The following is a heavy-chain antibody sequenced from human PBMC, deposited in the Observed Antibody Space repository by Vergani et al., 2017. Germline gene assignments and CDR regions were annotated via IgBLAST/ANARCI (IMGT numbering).Heavy chain of an antibody. CDR1: GGSFTSYH. D-gene: IGHD4-11*01. Sequence: QVQLQQWGGGLLKPSETLSLTCVVNGGSFTSYHWTWIRQSPGEGLEWVGDIDHTGRPDYNPTLKSRLTMSVAKPRNQFSLTLNSVTATDTAIYFCARVNTETNGHLYYYYYMDVWGQGTAVTVS. V-gene: IGHV4-34*01. J-gene: IGHJ6*03. CDR3: ARVNTETNGHLYYYYYMDV. CDR2: IDHTGRP.